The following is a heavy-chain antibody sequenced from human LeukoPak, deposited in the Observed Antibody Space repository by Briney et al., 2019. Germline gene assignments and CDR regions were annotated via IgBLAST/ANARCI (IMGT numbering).Heavy chain of an antibody. Sequence: GESLKISCKGSGYSFSTYWIAWVRQMPGKGLEWMGIIYPGDSDTRYSPSFQGQVTISADKSISTAYLQWSSLKASDSAIYYYARRQREWLNRPLDYWGQGTLVTVSS. CDR3: ARRQREWLNRPLDY. V-gene: IGHV5-51*01. J-gene: IGHJ4*02. CDR2: IYPGDSDT. CDR1: GYSFSTYW. D-gene: IGHD6-19*01.